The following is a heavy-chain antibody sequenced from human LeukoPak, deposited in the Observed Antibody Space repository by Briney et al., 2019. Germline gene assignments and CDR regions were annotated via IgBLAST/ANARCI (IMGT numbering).Heavy chain of an antibody. CDR1: GFTFSSYT. Sequence: GGSLRLSCAASGFTFSSYTMNWVRQAPGKGLEWVSYISTTSTTIYYADSVKGRFTISRDNAKNSLYLQMNSLRDEDTAVYYCAKGEGGYCSSTSCSTYFDYWGQGTLVTVSS. CDR2: ISTTSTTI. J-gene: IGHJ4*02. CDR3: AKGEGGYCSSTSCSTYFDY. D-gene: IGHD2-2*01. V-gene: IGHV3-48*02.